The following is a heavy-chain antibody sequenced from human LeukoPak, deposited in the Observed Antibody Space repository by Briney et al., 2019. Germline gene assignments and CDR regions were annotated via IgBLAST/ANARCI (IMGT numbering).Heavy chain of an antibody. CDR3: ASSSRAGWLLYHYAFDY. V-gene: IGHV1-46*01. CDR1: TFTSXX. CDR2: XNPIGGST. J-gene: IGHJ4*02. D-gene: IGHD3-3*01. Sequence: TFTSXXMXXXRQAPGXGLXXXXXXNPIGGSTIYAQNFQCRVTMTTDTSTSTVYMELSSLRSEDTAVYYCASSSRAGWLLYHYAFDYWGQGTLVTVSS.